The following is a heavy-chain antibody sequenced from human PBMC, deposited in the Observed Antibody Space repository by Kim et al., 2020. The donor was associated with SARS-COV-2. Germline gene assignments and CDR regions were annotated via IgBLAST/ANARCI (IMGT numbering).Heavy chain of an antibody. CDR1: GFTFSSYA. D-gene: IGHD2-2*01. J-gene: IGHJ6*02. V-gene: IGHV3-30-3*01. Sequence: GGSLRLSCAASGFTFSSYAMHWVRQAPGKGLEWVAVISYDGSNNYYADSVKGRFTISRDNSKNTLYLQMNSLRAEDTAVYYCARDSYCSSTSCYLDYYGIDVWGQGTTVTVSS. CDR3: ARDSYCSSTSCYLDYYGIDV. CDR2: ISYDGSNN.